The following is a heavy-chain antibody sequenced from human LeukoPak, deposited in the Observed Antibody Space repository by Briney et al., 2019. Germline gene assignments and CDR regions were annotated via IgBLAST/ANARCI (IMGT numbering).Heavy chain of an antibody. J-gene: IGHJ4*02. D-gene: IGHD4-17*01. CDR2: IWYDGSNK. Sequence: GRSLRLSCAASGFTFSSYGMHWVRQAPGKGLEWVAVIWYDGSNKYYADSVKGRFTISRDNSKNTLDLQMNSLRAEDTAVYYCARADDGGTTVTIYYWGQGTLVTVSS. V-gene: IGHV3-33*01. CDR1: GFTFSSYG. CDR3: ARADDGGTTVTIYY.